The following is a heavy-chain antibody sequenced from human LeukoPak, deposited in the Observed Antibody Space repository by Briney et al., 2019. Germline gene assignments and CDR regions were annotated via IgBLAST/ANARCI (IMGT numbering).Heavy chain of an antibody. CDR2: IYYSGST. CDR3: ARHGVRWGWLLGWFDP. CDR1: GGSISSYY. J-gene: IGHJ5*02. Sequence: SETLSLTCTVSGGSISSYYWSWIRQPPGKGLEWIGYIYYSGSTNYNPSLKSRVTISVDTSKNQFSLKLSSVTAADTAVYYCARHGVRWGWLLGWFDPWGQGTLVTVSS. V-gene: IGHV4-59*08. D-gene: IGHD3-9*01.